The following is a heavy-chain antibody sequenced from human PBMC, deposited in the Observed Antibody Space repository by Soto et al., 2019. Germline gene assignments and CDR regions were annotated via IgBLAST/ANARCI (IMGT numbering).Heavy chain of an antibody. CDR2: ISYSGTT. J-gene: IGHJ6*03. D-gene: IGHD1-26*01. Sequence: SETLSLTCTVSGASLNSYYWNWIRQPPGGGLEWLGFISYSGTTNYNPSLRSRVAISIDPSKNQFSLKLTSVTAADTAVYYCATRTELPPSYYSCLDFWRKRATVTVFS. V-gene: IGHV4-59*01. CDR1: GASLNSYY. CDR3: ATRTELPPSYYSCLDF.